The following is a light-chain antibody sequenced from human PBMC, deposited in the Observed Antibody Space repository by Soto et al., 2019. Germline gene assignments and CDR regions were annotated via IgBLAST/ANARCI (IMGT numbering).Light chain of an antibody. CDR1: QSVSSK. Sequence: EIVLTQSPGTLSVSPGERATLSCRASQSVSSKLAWYQQKPGQAPRLLFYGASTGATGIPARVSGSGSETEFTLSISSLQSEDFGVYYCQQYNNWPGTFGQGNKVEIK. V-gene: IGKV3-15*01. J-gene: IGKJ1*01. CDR2: GAS. CDR3: QQYNNWPGT.